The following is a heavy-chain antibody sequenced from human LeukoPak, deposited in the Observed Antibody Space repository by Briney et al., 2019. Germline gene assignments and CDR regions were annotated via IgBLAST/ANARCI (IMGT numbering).Heavy chain of an antibody. V-gene: IGHV3-21*01. Sequence: GGSLRLSRAASGFTFNSYSMNWVRQAPGKGLEWVSSISSSSSYIYYADSVKGRFTISRDNAKNSLYLQMNSLRAEDTAVYYCARDYYDSSGYSGYWGQGTLVTVSS. D-gene: IGHD3-22*01. CDR2: ISSSSSYI. CDR3: ARDYYDSSGYSGY. J-gene: IGHJ4*02. CDR1: GFTFNSYS.